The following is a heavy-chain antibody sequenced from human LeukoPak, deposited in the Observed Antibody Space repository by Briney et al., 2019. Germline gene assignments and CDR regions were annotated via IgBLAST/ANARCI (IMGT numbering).Heavy chain of an antibody. CDR1: GFTFTRYT. CDR3: VRDNYGGILDF. V-gene: IGHV3-30*04. D-gene: IGHD2-21*01. CDR2: VLYDGSNK. J-gene: IGHJ4*02. Sequence: GGSLRLSCAASGFTFTRYTMHWVRQAPGKGLEWVAVVLYDGSNKYYADSVKGRFTLSRDNSKNTLSLQMNTLRADDTAVYYCVRDNYGGILDFWGQGTLVTVFS.